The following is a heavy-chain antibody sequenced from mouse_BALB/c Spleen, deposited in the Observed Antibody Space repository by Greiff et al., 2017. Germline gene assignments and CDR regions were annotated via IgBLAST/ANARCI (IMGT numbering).Heavy chain of an antibody. J-gene: IGHJ3*01. Sequence: EVKVEESGGGLVQPGGSRKLSCAASGFTFSSFGMHWVRQAPEKGLEWVAYISSGSSTIYYADTVKGRFTISRDNPKNTLFLQMTSLRSEDTAMYYCARSAPYGNPQGTFAYWGQGTLVTVSA. D-gene: IGHD2-10*02. CDR3: ARSAPYGNPQGTFAY. CDR1: GFTFSSFG. V-gene: IGHV5-17*02. CDR2: ISSGSSTI.